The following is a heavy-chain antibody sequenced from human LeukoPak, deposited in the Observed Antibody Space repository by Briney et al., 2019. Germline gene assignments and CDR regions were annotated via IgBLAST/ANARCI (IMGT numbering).Heavy chain of an antibody. J-gene: IGHJ6*03. Sequence: SETLSLTCTVSGGSISSGNYYWSWIRQPAGKGLEWIGCVYRGGSTNNNPSLKSRVTMSVDTSKNQFSLRLSPVTAADTAVYYCARVLWFGELRYYMDVWGKGTTVTISS. V-gene: IGHV4-61*02. CDR1: GGSISSGNYY. CDR3: ARVLWFGELRYYMDV. D-gene: IGHD3-10*01. CDR2: VYRGGST.